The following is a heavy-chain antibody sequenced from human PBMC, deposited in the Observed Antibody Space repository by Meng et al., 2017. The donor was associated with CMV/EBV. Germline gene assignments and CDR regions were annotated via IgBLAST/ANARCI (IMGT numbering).Heavy chain of an antibody. Sequence: VQLLYSGRGLLRLGGSLRLSCTASGFTFSNYGMHWVRQPPVKGLQWVSFIRYDRITKYYTDSVKGRFTISRDNSKNTLYLEMNNLRPEDTALYFCATLPSTDYGVNDYWGQGTLVTVSS. D-gene: IGHD4/OR15-4a*01. J-gene: IGHJ4*02. CDR3: ATLPSTDYGVNDY. CDR1: GFTFSNYG. CDR2: IRYDRITK. V-gene: IGHV3-30*02.